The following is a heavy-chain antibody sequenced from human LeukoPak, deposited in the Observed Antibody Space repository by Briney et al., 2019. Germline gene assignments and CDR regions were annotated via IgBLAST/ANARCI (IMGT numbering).Heavy chain of an antibody. J-gene: IGHJ6*02. V-gene: IGHV3-23*01. Sequence: GGSLRLSCAASGFTFSNFAMSWVRQTPGTGLAWLSAISPDGNYIYYADSVKGRFTISRDNSKNTLYLQMNSLRAEDTAVYYCAKDRGSLGMDVWGQRTTVTVSS. CDR3: AKDRGSLGMDV. D-gene: IGHD6-19*01. CDR1: GFTFSNFA. CDR2: ISPDGNYI.